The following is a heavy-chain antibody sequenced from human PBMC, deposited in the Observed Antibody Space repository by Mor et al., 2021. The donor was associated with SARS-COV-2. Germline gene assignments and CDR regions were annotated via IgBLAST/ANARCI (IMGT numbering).Heavy chain of an antibody. Sequence: GRFTISRDNSKNTLYLQMSSLRAEDTAVYYCSLYYYGSGSYPEPLDYWGQGTLVTVSS. J-gene: IGHJ4*02. CDR3: SLYYYGSGSYPEPLDY. D-gene: IGHD3-10*01. V-gene: IGHV3-64D*06.